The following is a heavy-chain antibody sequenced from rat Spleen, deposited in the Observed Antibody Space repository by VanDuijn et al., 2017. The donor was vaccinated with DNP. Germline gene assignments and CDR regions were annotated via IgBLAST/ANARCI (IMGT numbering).Heavy chain of an antibody. CDR1: GFTFSDYY. J-gene: IGHJ2*01. CDR2: IRFDGATT. D-gene: IGHD1-12*02. V-gene: IGHV5-22*01. CDR3: VRPHYSYGSYPRY. Sequence: EVQLVESGGGLVQPGRSLKLSCAASGFTFSDYYMAWVRQAPTKGLEWVAYIRFDGATTYYGDSVKGRFTISRDNAKSTLYLQMNSLRSEDMATYYCVRPHYSYGSYPRYWGQGVMVTVSS.